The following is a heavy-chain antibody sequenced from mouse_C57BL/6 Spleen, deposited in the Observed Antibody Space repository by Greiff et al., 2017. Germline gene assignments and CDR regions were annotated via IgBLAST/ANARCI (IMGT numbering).Heavy chain of an antibody. CDR2: IYPYNGVS. D-gene: IGHD1-1*01. Sequence: VHVKQSGPELVKPGASVKISCKASGYSFTGYYMHWVKQSPGNILDWIGYIYPYNGVSSYNQKFKGKATLTVDKSSSTAYMELRSLTSEDSAVYYCARAGATVVGGYFDVWGTGTTVTVSS. V-gene: IGHV1-31*01. J-gene: IGHJ1*03. CDR3: ARAGATVVGGYFDV. CDR1: GYSFTGYY.